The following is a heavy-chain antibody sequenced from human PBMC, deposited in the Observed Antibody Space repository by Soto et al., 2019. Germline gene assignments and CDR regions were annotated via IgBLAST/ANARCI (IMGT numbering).Heavy chain of an antibody. CDR3: ARVGYSYGYGHYYYGMDV. D-gene: IGHD5-18*01. J-gene: IGHJ6*02. CDR2: ISYDGSNK. CDR1: GFTFSSYA. Sequence: PGGSLRLSCAASGFTFSSYAMHLVRQAPGKGLEWVAVISYDGSNKYYADSVKGRFTISRDNSKNTLYLQMNSLRAEDTAVYYCARVGYSYGYGHYYYGMDVWGQGTTVTVS. V-gene: IGHV3-30-3*01.